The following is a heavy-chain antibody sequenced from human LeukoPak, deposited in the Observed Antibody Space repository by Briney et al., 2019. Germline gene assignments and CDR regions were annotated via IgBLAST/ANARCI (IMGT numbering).Heavy chain of an antibody. D-gene: IGHD3-16*01. V-gene: IGHV1-69*15. CDR3: ARKLRLGGNWFDP. CDR2: ITPISGTT. Sequence: SVKVSCKTSGGTFTSYAITWVRQASGQGLEWMGKITPISGTTNYAQKFQGRVTFTADESTSTAYMELSSLRSEDAALYYCARKLRLGGNWFDPWGQGTLVTVSS. J-gene: IGHJ5*02. CDR1: GGTFTSYA.